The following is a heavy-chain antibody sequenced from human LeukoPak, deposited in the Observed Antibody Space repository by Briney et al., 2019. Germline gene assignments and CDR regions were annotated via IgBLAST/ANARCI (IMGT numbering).Heavy chain of an antibody. V-gene: IGHV3-48*01. CDR3: AKERAPFDIAAAGLDY. J-gene: IGHJ4*02. CDR1: GFTFSSYS. Sequence: PGGSLRLSCAASGFTFSSYSMNWVRQAPGKGLEWVSYIRSSRSTIYYADSVKGRFTISRDNSKNTLYMQMNSLRAEDTAVYYCAKERAPFDIAAAGLDYWGQGTLVTVSS. CDR2: IRSSRSTI. D-gene: IGHD6-13*01.